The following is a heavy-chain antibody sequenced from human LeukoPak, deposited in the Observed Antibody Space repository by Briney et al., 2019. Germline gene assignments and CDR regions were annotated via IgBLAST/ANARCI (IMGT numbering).Heavy chain of an antibody. Sequence: GGSLRLSCAASGFTFNSYAMSWVRQAPGKGLEWVSAISGSGGSTYYADSVKGRFTISRDNSKNTLYLQMNSLRAEDTAVYYCAKDNLITMIVVIQHWGQGTLVTVSS. CDR1: GFTFNSYA. CDR3: AKDNLITMIVVIQH. V-gene: IGHV3-23*01. D-gene: IGHD3-22*01. CDR2: ISGSGGST. J-gene: IGHJ1*01.